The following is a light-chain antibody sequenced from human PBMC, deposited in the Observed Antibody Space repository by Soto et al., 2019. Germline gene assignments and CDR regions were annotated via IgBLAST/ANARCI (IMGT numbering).Light chain of an antibody. Sequence: ETVLTQSPATLSLSPGERATLSCRASQNIEGYLAWYQQKPGQAPRLLIYDASNRATGIPARFSGSGAGTDFTLTISSLEREDFAVYYCQQRAHWHPITFGQGTRLEIK. CDR2: DAS. V-gene: IGKV3-11*01. CDR1: QNIEGY. CDR3: QQRAHWHPIT. J-gene: IGKJ5*01.